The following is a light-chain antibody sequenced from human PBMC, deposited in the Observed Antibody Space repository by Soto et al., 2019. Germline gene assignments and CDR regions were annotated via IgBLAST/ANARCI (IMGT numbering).Light chain of an antibody. V-gene: IGLV1-47*01. CDR2: KTT. CDR3: AGWDDNLYGPI. CDR1: SSNIGSNP. J-gene: IGLJ2*01. Sequence: QSVLTQPPSASGTPGQRVTISCSGSSSNIGSNPLYWYQQVPGTAPKLLIYKTTQRPSGVPDRFSGSKSATSASLTISGLRSDDEATYYCAGWDDNLYGPIFGEGTKLTVL.